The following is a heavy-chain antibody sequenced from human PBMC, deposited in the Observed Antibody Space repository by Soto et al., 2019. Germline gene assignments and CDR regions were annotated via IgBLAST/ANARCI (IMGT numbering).Heavy chain of an antibody. D-gene: IGHD6-6*01. CDR2: ISWNSGSI. V-gene: IGHV3-9*01. CDR3: AKDIAPREDAFDI. Sequence: DVQLVESGGGLVQPGRSLRLSCAASGFTFDDYAMHWVRQAPGKGLEWVSGISWNSGSIGYADSVKGRFTISRDNAKNSLYLQMNSLRAEDTALYYCAKDIAPREDAFDIWGQGTMVTVSS. CDR1: GFTFDDYA. J-gene: IGHJ3*02.